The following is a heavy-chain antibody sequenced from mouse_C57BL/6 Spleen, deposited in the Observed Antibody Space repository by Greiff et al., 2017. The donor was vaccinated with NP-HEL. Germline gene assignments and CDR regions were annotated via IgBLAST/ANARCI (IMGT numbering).Heavy chain of an antibody. CDR1: GYAFSSYW. V-gene: IGHV1-80*01. J-gene: IGHJ4*01. CDR2: IYPGDGDT. Sequence: QVQLKESGAELVKPGASVKLSCKASGYAFSSYWMNWVKQRPGKGLEWIGQIYPGDGDTNYTGKFKGQATMTADKSSSTAYMQLSSLTSEDSAVYYCARLSNYGAMDDWGQGTSVTVSS. CDR3: ARLSNYGAMDD. D-gene: IGHD2-5*01.